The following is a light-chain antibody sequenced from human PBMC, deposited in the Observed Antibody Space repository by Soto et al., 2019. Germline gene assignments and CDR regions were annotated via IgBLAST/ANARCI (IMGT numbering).Light chain of an antibody. CDR2: HAS. CDR3: QQYSSYST. CDR1: QSISSW. J-gene: IGKJ1*01. Sequence: DIQMTQSPSTLSASVGDRVTITCRASQSISSWLAWYQQKPGKAPKLLIYHASSLESGVPSGFSGSGSGTEFTLTISSLQPDDFAAYYCQQYSSYSTFGQGTKVDIK. V-gene: IGKV1-5*01.